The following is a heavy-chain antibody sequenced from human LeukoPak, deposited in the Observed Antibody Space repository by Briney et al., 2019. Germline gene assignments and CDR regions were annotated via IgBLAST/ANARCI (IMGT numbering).Heavy chain of an antibody. J-gene: IGHJ4*02. D-gene: IGHD3-10*01. CDR1: GFTFSSYS. Sequence: GGSLRLSCAASGFTFSSYSMNWVRQAPGKGLEWVSYISSSSSTIYYADSVKGRFTISRDNAKNSLYLQMNSLRAEDTAVYYCAKDPFGSWTYYTNYFDYWGQGTLVTVSS. CDR3: AKDPFGSWTYYTNYFDY. CDR2: ISSSSSTI. V-gene: IGHV3-48*01.